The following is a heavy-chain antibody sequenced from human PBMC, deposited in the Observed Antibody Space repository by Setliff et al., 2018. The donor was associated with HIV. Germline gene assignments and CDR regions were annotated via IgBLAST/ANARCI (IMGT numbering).Heavy chain of an antibody. CDR1: GFTFSSYA. CDR2: ISGSGGST. V-gene: IGHV3-23*01. D-gene: IGHD3-22*01. CDR3: TKDSQYESSGFYH. J-gene: IGHJ4*02. Sequence: PGGSLRLSCAASGFTFSSYAMSWVRQAPGKGLEWVSAISGSGGSTYYADSVKGRFTISSDDSKNTLYLQMNGLRAEDTAVYYCTKDSQYESSGFYHWGQGKLVTVSS.